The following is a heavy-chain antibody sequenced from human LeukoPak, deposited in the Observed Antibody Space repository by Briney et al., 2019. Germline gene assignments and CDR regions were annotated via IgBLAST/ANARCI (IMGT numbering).Heavy chain of an antibody. CDR3: AREDCSGGSCSLDY. V-gene: IGHV4-31*11. Sequence: SETLSLTCAVYGGSFSGYYWSWIRQHPGKGLEWIGYIYYSGSTYYNPSLKSRVTISVDTSKNQFSLKLSSVTAADTAVYYCAREDCSGGSCSLDYWGQGTLVTVSS. CDR2: IYYSGST. D-gene: IGHD2-15*01. J-gene: IGHJ4*02. CDR1: GGSFSGYY.